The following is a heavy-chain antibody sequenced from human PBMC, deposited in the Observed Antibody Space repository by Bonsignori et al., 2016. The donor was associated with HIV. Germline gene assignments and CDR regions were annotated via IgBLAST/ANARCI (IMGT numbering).Heavy chain of an antibody. CDR2: ISGGGGST. J-gene: IGHJ4*02. CDR3: AKDRGHDYGDYSFDY. D-gene: IGHD4-17*01. Sequence: VRQAPGKGLEWVSVISGGGGSTYYADSVKGRFTISRDNSKNTLFLQMNSLRAEDTAVYYCAKDRGHDYGDYSFDYWGQGTLVTVSS. V-gene: IGHV3-23*01.